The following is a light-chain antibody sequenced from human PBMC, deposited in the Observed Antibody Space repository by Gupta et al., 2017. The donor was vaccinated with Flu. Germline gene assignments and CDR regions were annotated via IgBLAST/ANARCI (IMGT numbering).Light chain of an antibody. J-gene: IGLJ3*02. CDR3: AAWDENRESWEDTLRGRWV. CDR2: SNT. CDR1: SSNVGNYY. V-gene: IGLV1-47*01. Sequence: QSVLTQPPSLSATPGQRVTISCSGSSSNVGNYYVAWYQVLPRMAPKLLIHSNTERPSGVSDRFSAFRSGTSASLIISGLRFEDEAEEDGAAWDENRESWEDTLRGRWVFGGGTKVTVL.